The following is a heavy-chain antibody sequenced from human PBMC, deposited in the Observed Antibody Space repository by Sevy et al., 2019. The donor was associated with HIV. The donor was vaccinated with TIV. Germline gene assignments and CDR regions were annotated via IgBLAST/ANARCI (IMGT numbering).Heavy chain of an antibody. D-gene: IGHD1-26*01. V-gene: IGHV4-59*08. J-gene: IGHJ4*02. Sequence: SETLSLTCTVSGGYITSLNWNWIRQPPGKGLEWIANIYYNGHINYNPSLKSRVTLSLVTSKNQFSLRLSSVTAADTAMYYCAGENAWGRGYSWGQGTLVTVSS. CDR2: IYYNGHI. CDR3: AGENAWGRGYS. CDR1: GGYITSLN.